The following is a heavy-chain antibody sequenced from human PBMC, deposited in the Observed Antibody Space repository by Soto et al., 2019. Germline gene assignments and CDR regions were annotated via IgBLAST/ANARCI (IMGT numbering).Heavy chain of an antibody. J-gene: IGHJ4*02. Sequence: PGGSLRLSCAASGFTFSASAMHWVRQASGKGLEWVGRIRSKANSYATAYAASVKGRFTISRDDSKNMAYLQMNSLKTEDTAVYYCISRRYCGGDCYFDYWGQGTLVTVSS. CDR1: GFTFSASA. CDR2: IRSKANSYAT. V-gene: IGHV3-73*01. CDR3: ISRRYCGGDCYFDY. D-gene: IGHD2-21*02.